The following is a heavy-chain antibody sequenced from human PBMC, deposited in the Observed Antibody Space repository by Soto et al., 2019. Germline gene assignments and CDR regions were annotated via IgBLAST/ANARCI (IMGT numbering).Heavy chain of an antibody. CDR3: ANSSGGSSWYPPDH. CDR2: TANDGSAQ. D-gene: IGHD6-13*01. Sequence: QVQLVESGGGVVQPGGSLRLSCAASGFIFSSYGMQWVRQSPGEGLEWVATTANDGSAQYYADSVKGRFTISRDNSKNTLFLQMESLRPEDTGVYYCANSSGGSSWYPPDHWGQGTLVTVSS. J-gene: IGHJ4*02. CDR1: GFIFSSYG. V-gene: IGHV3-30*18.